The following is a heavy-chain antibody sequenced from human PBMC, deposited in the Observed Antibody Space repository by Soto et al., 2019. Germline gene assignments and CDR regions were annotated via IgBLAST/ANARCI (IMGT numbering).Heavy chain of an antibody. J-gene: IGHJ5*02. D-gene: IGHD2-21*02. CDR3: VRTAREGAVAPHWFDR. CDR2: VYYTGST. V-gene: IGHV4-30-4*01. CDR1: GASIRSTDYY. Sequence: LSLTCTVSGASIRSTDYYWSWIRQAPGKGLEWIGYVYYTGSTYYNPSLMSRLTISVDTSKNQFSLKLTSVTAAETAVYYCVRTAREGAVAPHWFDRWGQGTQVTVSS.